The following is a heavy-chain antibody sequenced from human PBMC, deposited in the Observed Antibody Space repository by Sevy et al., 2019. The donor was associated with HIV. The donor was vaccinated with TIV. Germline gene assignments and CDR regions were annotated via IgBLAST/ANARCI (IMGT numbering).Heavy chain of an antibody. Sequence: ASVKVSCKASGGTFSKYAITWVRQAPGQGLEWMGGIIPIFGTANYAQKFQGRVTITADESTSTAYMELSSLRSEDTAVYYCARGRGFSSTSEYGMDVWGQGTTVTVSS. V-gene: IGHV1-69*13. CDR2: IIPIFGTA. CDR1: GGTFSKYA. J-gene: IGHJ6*02. D-gene: IGHD2-2*01. CDR3: ARGRGFSSTSEYGMDV.